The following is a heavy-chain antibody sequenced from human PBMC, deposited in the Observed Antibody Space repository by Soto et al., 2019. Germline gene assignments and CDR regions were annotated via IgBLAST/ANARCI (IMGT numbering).Heavy chain of an antibody. J-gene: IGHJ6*02. CDR3: ARGHYELYYYGMDV. CDR1: GGSISSYY. V-gene: IGHV4-59*07. CDR2: IYYSGST. D-gene: IGHD4-17*01. Sequence: SDTLSLTCTVSGGSISSYYWSGIRQPPGKGLEWIGYIYYSGSTNYNPSLKSRVTISVDTSKNQFSLKLSSVTAADTAVYYCARGHYELYYYGMDVWGQGTTVTVSS.